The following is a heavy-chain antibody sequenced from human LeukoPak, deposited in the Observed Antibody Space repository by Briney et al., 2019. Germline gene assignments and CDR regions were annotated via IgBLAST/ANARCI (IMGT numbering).Heavy chain of an antibody. CDR3: AQRQGPMSGTYDYFDP. Sequence: KPSETLSLTCTVSGGSISSYYWSWIRQPAGKGLEWIGRIYTSGSTNYNPSLKSRVTMSVDTSKNQFSLKLSSVTAADTAIYYCAQRQGPMSGTYDYFDPWGQGALVTVSS. CDR2: IYTSGST. V-gene: IGHV4-4*07. J-gene: IGHJ5*02. D-gene: IGHD1-26*01. CDR1: GGSISSYY.